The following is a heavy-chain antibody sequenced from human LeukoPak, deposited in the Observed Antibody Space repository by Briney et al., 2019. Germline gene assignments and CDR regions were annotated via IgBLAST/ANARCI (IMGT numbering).Heavy chain of an antibody. CDR3: ARAKVAPYYDFWSGCLRYYMDV. D-gene: IGHD3-3*01. J-gene: IGHJ6*03. Sequence: SETLSLTCAVYGGSFSGYYWSWIRQPPGKGLEWMGEINHSGSTNYNPSLKSRVTISVDTSKNQFSLKLSSVTAADTAVYYCARAKVAPYYDFWSGCLRYYMDVWGKGTTVTVSS. CDR2: INHSGST. CDR1: GGSFSGYY. V-gene: IGHV4-34*01.